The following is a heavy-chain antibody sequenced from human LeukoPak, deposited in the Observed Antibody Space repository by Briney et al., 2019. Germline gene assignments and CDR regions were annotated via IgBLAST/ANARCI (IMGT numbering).Heavy chain of an antibody. CDR2: IWYDGSNK. J-gene: IGHJ4*02. D-gene: IGHD6-19*01. V-gene: IGHV3-33*01. CDR3: ARSVAGGAYFDY. Sequence: VQPGRSLRLSCAASGFTSSSYGMHWVRQAPGKGLEWVAVIWYDGSNKLYADSVKGRFTISRDNSKNTSYLQMNSLRAEDTAVYNCARSVAGGAYFDYWGQGTLVTVSS. CDR1: GFTSSSYG.